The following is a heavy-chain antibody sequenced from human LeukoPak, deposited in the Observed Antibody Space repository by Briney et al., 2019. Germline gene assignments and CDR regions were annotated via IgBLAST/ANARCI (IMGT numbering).Heavy chain of an antibody. CDR1: GVTFRSYS. V-gene: IGHV3-21*01. CDR3: ARAPTVLVGYCSSSSCQADY. J-gene: IGHJ4*02. D-gene: IGHD2-2*01. Sequence: GGSLRLSCTASGVTFRSYSMNWVRQPPGQGLELVSAIDLSCTYIYYADSVKGRFTISRDNAENSLYLQMNSLSVEDTAVYYCARAPTVLVGYCSSSSCQADYWGQGTLVTVSS. CDR2: IDLSCTYI.